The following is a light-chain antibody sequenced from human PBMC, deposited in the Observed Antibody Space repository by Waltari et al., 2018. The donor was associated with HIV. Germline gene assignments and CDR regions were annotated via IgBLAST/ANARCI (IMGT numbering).Light chain of an antibody. CDR1: SSDGGGSAS. J-gene: IGLJ3*02. V-gene: IGLV2-11*02. Sequence: QSALTQPPSVSGSTGQSVTISCTGPSSDGGGSASVSSYLQHPGKVPKLIIYEVIKRPSGVPDRCSGSKSGNTASLTISGLQTEDEADYFCCSYAGTYTYVLFGGGTKLTVL. CDR3: CSYAGTYTYVL. CDR2: EVI.